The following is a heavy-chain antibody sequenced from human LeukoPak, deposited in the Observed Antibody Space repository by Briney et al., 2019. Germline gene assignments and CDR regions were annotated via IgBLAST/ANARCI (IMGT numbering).Heavy chain of an antibody. V-gene: IGHV1-69*05. J-gene: IGHJ6*03. D-gene: IGHD6-25*01. CDR2: IIPIFGTA. CDR1: GGTFSSYA. Sequence: SVKVSCKASGGTFSSYAISWVRQAPGQGLEWMGRIIPIFGTANYAQKFQGRVTITTDESTSTAYMELSSLRSEDTAVYYCARGRRSQYYYYYYMDVWGKGTTVTASS. CDR3: ARGRRSQYYYYYYMDV.